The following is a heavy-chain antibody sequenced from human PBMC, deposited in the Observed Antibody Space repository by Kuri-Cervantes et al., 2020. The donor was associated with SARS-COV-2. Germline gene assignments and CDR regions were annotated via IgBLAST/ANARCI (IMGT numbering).Heavy chain of an antibody. J-gene: IGHJ5*02. D-gene: IGHD3-10*01. V-gene: IGHV4-59*01. CDR1: GGSISSYY. CDR2: IYYSGST. CDR3: AREGLLWSNWFDP. Sequence: SETLSLTCTVSGGSISSYYWSWIRQPPGKGLEWIGYIYYSGSTNYNPSLKSRVSISVDTSKNQFSLKLSSVTAADTAGYYCAREGLLWSNWFDPWGQGTLVTVSS.